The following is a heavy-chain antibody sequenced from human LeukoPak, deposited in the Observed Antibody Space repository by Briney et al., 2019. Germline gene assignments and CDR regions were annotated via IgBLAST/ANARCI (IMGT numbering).Heavy chain of an antibody. V-gene: IGHV4-59*01. D-gene: IGHD2-15*01. CDR2: IYYSGTT. CDR1: GGSISSYY. Sequence: SETLSLTCTVSGGSISSYYWSWIRQPPGKGLEWIGYIYYSGTTNYNPSLKSRVTISVDSSKNQFSLKLSSVTAADTAVYYCARESCSAGSCYIEYWGQGTLVAVSS. J-gene: IGHJ4*02. CDR3: ARESCSAGSCYIEY.